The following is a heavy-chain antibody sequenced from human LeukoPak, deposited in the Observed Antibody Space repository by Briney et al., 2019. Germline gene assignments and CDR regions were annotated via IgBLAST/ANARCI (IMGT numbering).Heavy chain of an antibody. CDR1: GGSFSGYY. J-gene: IGHJ4*02. D-gene: IGHD3-22*01. Sequence: SETLSLTCAVYGGSFSGYYWSWIRQPPGKGLEWIGEINHSGSTNYNPSLKSRVTISVDTSKNQFSLKLSSVTAADTAVYYCARGNPLSGYYGRYFVYWGQGTLVTVSS. CDR2: INHSGST. V-gene: IGHV4-34*01. CDR3: ARGNPLSGYYGRYFVY.